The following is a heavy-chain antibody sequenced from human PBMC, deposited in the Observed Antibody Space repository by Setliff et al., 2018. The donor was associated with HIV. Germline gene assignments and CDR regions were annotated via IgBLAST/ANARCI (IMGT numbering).Heavy chain of an antibody. V-gene: IGHV3-7*01. CDR2: IRQDGTDK. CDR1: GFAFSSHQ. CDR3: ARDPRFDAFDI. Sequence: GGSLRLSCAASGFAFSSHQMSWVRQAPGKGLEWVAKIRQDGTDKYYVDSVTGRFTISRDNAQNSLYLQMNSLRAEDTAIYYCARDPRFDAFDIWGQGTMGTVSS. J-gene: IGHJ3*02.